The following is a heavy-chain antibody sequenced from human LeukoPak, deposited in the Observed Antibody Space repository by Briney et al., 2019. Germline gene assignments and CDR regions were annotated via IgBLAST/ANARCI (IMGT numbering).Heavy chain of an antibody. CDR2: ISHIGST. CDR3: ARGLRRGPAATTSSDY. CDR1: GGSFSDYY. Sequence: SEALSLTCAVYGGSFSDYYSSWIRQPPGKGLGWIGEISHIGSTNYNPPLKSGVTISVDTSKNQFSLKLSSVTAADTAVYYCARGLRRGPAATTSSDYWGQGTLVTVSS. J-gene: IGHJ4*02. V-gene: IGHV4-34*01. D-gene: IGHD2-2*01.